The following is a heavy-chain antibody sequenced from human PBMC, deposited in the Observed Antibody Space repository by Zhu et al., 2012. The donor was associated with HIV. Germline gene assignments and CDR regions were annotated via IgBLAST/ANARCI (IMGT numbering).Heavy chain of an antibody. CDR1: GGTISSSSSF. V-gene: IGHV4-39*01. CDR2: VYYGGTT. J-gene: IGHJ3*01. D-gene: IGHD6-19*01. Sequence: QLLLQESGPGLVKPSETLSLTCSVSGGTISSSSSFWGWVRQTPGKGLEWIGSVYYGGTTYYTPSLMSRLTISVDTSKNQCSLRLSSVTAADTGLYYCAKSRNSGWYSYAFHVWAKEXWYTVSS. CDR3: AKSRNSGWYSYAFHV.